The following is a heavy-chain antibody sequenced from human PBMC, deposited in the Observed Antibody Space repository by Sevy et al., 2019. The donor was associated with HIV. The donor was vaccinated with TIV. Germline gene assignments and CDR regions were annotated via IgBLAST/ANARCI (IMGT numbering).Heavy chain of an antibody. J-gene: IGHJ4*02. V-gene: IGHV1-24*01. CDR2: FDPEDGET. CDR1: GHTLNRLG. D-gene: IGHD2-21*01. CDR3: AATKDYCENSGSPFDY. Sequence: ASVKVSCKVYGHTLNRLGIHWVRQAPGKGLEWMGSFDPEDGETFQAQKFQGRVTMTDDTSTDTAYMELSSLRAEDTAVYYCAATKDYCENSGSPFDYWGQGTLVTVSS.